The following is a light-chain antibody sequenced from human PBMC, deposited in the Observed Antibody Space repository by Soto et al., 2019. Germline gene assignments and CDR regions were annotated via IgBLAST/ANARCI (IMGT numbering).Light chain of an antibody. CDR2: KAS. J-gene: IGKJ5*01. CDR1: QTISNW. Sequence: QMNHSPSTLYATVEDRVTITCQASQTISNWLAWYQQKPGKAPKLLIYKASTLESGVPSRFSGSGSGTEFTLTISSLQPEDFATYYCQQFNSYPITFGQGRRLEIK. CDR3: QQFNSYPIT. V-gene: IGKV1-5*03.